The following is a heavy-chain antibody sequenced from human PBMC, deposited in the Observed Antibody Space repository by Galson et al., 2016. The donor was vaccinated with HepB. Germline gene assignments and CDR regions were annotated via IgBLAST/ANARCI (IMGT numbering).Heavy chain of an antibody. CDR2: ISYDGSNK. J-gene: IGHJ6*03. Sequence: SLRLSCAASGFTFSSYGMHWVRQAPGKGLEWVAFISYDGSNKKYADSVKGRFTIPRDNSKNTLYLQMNSLRAEDPAVYYCAREAHSSGWYNMDVWGKGTTVTVSS. D-gene: IGHD6-19*01. CDR3: AREAHSSGWYNMDV. CDR1: GFTFSSYG. V-gene: IGHV3-30*03.